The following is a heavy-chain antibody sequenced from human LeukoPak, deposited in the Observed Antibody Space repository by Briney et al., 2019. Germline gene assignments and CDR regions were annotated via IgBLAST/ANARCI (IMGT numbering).Heavy chain of an antibody. CDR3: GRASSSGGMDV. D-gene: IGHD3-10*01. CDR1: GYTLTAYG. Sequence: ASVNVSCKASGYTLTAYGISWVRQAPGQGLQWMGWISTSNGNTNYAQELKDKVAMTIDTSTSTAFMELRSLRSDDTAVYYCGRASSSGGMDVWGQGTRVTVSS. V-gene: IGHV1-18*01. CDR2: ISTSNGNT. J-gene: IGHJ6*02.